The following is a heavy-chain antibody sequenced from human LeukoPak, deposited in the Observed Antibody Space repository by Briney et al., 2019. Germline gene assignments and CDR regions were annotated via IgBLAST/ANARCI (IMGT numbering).Heavy chain of an antibody. CDR2: ISSSSSYI. D-gene: IGHD3-3*01. CDR3: ARDLKSYDFWSGYPGYGMDV. V-gene: IGHV3-21*01. J-gene: IGHJ6*02. CDR1: GFTFSSYS. Sequence: GSLRLSCAASGFTFSSYSMNWVRQAPGKGLEWVSSISSSSSYIYYADSVKGRFTISRDNAKNSLYLQMNSLRAEDTAVYYCARDLKSYDFWSGYPGYGMDVWGQGTTVTVSS.